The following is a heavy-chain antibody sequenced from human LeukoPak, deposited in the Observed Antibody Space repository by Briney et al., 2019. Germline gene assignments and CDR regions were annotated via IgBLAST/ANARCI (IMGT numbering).Heavy chain of an antibody. CDR3: VKVRYYDIPGATIVTFYYFDY. J-gene: IGHJ4*02. D-gene: IGHD3-9*01. CDR2: ISSNGGST. CDR1: GFTFSSYA. Sequence: GGSLRLSCSASGFTFSSYAMYWVRQAPGKGLEYVSAISSNGGSTYYADSVKGRFTISRDNSKNTLYLQMSSLRAEDTAVYYCVKVRYYDIPGATIVTFYYFDYWGQGTLVTVSS. V-gene: IGHV3-64D*06.